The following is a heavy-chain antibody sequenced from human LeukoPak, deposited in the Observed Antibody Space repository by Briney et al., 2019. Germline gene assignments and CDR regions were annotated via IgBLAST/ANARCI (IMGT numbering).Heavy chain of an antibody. CDR2: IYYSGST. CDR3: ATRPAETTWFGVFDY. D-gene: IGHD3-10*01. Sequence: PSETLSLTCTVSGYSISSGYYWGWIRQPPGKGLEWIGSIYYSGSTYYNPSLKSRVTISVDTSKNQFSLRLSSVTAADTALYYCATRPAETTWFGVFDYWSRGTLVTVSS. J-gene: IGHJ4*02. V-gene: IGHV4-38-2*02. CDR1: GYSISSGYY.